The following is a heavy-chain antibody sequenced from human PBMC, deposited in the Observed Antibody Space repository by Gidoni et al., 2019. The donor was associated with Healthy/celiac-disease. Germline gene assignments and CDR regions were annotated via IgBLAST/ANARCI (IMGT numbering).Heavy chain of an antibody. CDR2: IYYSGST. D-gene: IGHD2-15*01. J-gene: IGHJ6*03. V-gene: IGHV4-39*01. CDR1: GGSISSSSYY. CDR3: ATLGGYCSGGSCYYKSYYYYYMDV. Sequence: QLQLQESGPGLVKPSETLSLTCTVSGGSISSSSYYWGWIRQPPGKGLEWIGSIYYSGSTYYNPSLKSRVTISVDTSKNQFSLKLSSVTAADTAVYYCATLGGYCSGGSCYYKSYYYYYMDVWGKGTTVTVSS.